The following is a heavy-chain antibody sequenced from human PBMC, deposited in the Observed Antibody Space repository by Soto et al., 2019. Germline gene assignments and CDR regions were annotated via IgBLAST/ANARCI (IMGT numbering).Heavy chain of an antibody. CDR1: GDSINNGDCY. D-gene: IGHD4-17*01. CDR2: IYYRGTK. CDR3: AREKEDDSGDYNAFDI. Sequence: QVQLQESGPGLVKPSQTLSLTCTVSGDSINNGDCYWSWLRQLPGKGLEWIGYIYYRGTKYYNPSLKSRVSMSVDTSKNQSSLKLTSVTAADTAVYYCAREKEDDSGDYNAFDIWGQGTVVTVSS. J-gene: IGHJ3*02. V-gene: IGHV4-31*03.